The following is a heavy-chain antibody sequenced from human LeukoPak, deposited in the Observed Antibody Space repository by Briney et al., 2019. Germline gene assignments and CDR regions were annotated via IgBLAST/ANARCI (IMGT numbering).Heavy chain of an antibody. D-gene: IGHD3-16*02. CDR1: GYTFTGYY. Sequence: ASVKVSCKASGYTFTGYYMHWVRQAPGQGLEWMGWINPNSGGTNYAQKFQGRVTMTRDTSISTAYTELSRLRSDDTAVYYCARGGAVWGSYRNPFYWGQGTLVTVSS. CDR2: INPNSGGT. CDR3: ARGGAVWGSYRNPFY. J-gene: IGHJ4*02. V-gene: IGHV1-2*02.